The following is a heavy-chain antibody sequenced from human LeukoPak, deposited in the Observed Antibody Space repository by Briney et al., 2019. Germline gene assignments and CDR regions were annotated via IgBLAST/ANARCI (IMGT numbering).Heavy chain of an antibody. D-gene: IGHD5-18*01. CDR1: GGSISSYY. CDR3: ARLPQSRGYSYRYFDY. CDR2: IYYSGST. V-gene: IGHV4-59*08. J-gene: IGHJ4*02. Sequence: PSETLSLTCTVSGGSISSYYWSWIRQPPGKGLEWIGYIYYSGSTNYNPSLKSRVTISVDTSKNQFSLKLSSVTAADTAVYYCARLPQSRGYSYRYFDYWGQGTLVTVSS.